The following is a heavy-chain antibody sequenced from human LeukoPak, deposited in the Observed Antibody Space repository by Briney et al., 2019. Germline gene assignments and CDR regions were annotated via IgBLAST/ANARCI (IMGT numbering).Heavy chain of an antibody. Sequence: GGSLRLSCAASGFTFSSYSMNWVRQAPGKGLEWVSYISSSSSTIYYADSVKGRFTISRDNAKNSLYLQMNSLRAEDTAVYYCARDRNYGDYYYYYYLDVWGKGTTVTVSS. J-gene: IGHJ6*03. CDR1: GFTFSSYS. CDR2: ISSSSSTI. D-gene: IGHD4-17*01. CDR3: ARDRNYGDYYYYYYLDV. V-gene: IGHV3-48*01.